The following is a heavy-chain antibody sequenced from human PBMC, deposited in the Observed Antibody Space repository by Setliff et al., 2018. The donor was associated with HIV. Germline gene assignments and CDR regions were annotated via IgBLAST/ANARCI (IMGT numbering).Heavy chain of an antibody. V-gene: IGHV3-23*01. CDR1: GFTFSSYG. D-gene: IGHD3-10*01. J-gene: IGHJ3*01. CDR3: AADVRWPKDAFAF. Sequence: SCAVSGFTFSSYGMSWVRQAPGKGLEWISASGSGGDTYYADSVKGRFTISRDQSRSTLYLQMNSLRADDTAVYYCAADVRWPKDAFAFWGQGTMVTVSS. CDR2: SGSGGDT.